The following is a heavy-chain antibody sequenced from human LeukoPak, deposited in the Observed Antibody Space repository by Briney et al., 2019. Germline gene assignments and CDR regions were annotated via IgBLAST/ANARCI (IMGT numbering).Heavy chain of an antibody. CDR1: GGSFSSTNW. J-gene: IGHJ6*03. V-gene: IGHV4-4*02. D-gene: IGHD3-10*01. CDR3: ARIRGLGRDYYFYYMDV. Sequence: SSETLSLTCAVYGGSFSSTNWWSWVRQPPGKGLEWIGEISHSGSTNYNPSLKSRVTISVDKSKNQFSLKLSSVTAADTAVYYCARIRGLGRDYYFYYMDVWGKGTTVTVSS. CDR2: ISHSGST.